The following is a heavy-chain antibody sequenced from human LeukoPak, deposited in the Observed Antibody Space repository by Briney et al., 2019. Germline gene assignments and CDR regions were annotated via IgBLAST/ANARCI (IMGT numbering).Heavy chain of an antibody. V-gene: IGHV4-39*07. D-gene: IGHD1-1*01. J-gene: IGHJ6*03. CDR2: IYYSGST. CDR1: GFTVSSNS. Sequence: GSLRLSCTVSGFTVSSNSMSWVRQPPGKGLEWIGSIYYSGSTYYNPSLKSRVTISVDTSKNQFSLKLSSVTAADTAVYYCAREALEADASYYYYYMDVWGKGTTVTVSS. CDR3: AREALEADASYYYYYMDV.